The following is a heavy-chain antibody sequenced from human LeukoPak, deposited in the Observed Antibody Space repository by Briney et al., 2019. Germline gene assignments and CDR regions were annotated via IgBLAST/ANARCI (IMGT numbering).Heavy chain of an antibody. CDR1: TFTFSSYD. CDR3: ARVLVRYLGGWFDP. D-gene: IGHD2-2*01. J-gene: IGHJ5*02. Sequence: PGRSLTLSCAPSTFTFSSYDMHWVRQAPGKGLEWVAVISYDGSNKYYADSVKGRFTISRDNSKNTLYLQMNSLRAEDTAVYYCARVLVRYLGGWFDPWGQGTLVTVSS. CDR2: ISYDGSNK. V-gene: IGHV3-30*14.